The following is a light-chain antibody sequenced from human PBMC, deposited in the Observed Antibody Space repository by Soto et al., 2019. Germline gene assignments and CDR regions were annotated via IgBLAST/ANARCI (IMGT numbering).Light chain of an antibody. Sequence: QSVLTQPPSASGSPGQSVTISCTGTSSDIGAYNYVSWYHHHPGNAPKLIIYDVNKRPSGVPDRFSGSKSGNTASLTVSGLQTEDEGDYYCSSYGGSNNYVLFGGGTQLTVL. V-gene: IGLV2-8*01. CDR3: SSYGGSNNYVL. CDR2: DVN. J-gene: IGLJ2*01. CDR1: SSDIGAYNY.